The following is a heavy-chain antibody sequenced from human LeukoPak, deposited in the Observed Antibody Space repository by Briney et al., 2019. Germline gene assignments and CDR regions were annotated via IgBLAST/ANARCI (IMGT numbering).Heavy chain of an antibody. V-gene: IGHV4-34*01. J-gene: IGHJ4*02. CDR1: GGSFSGYY. CDR3: ARDYYDSSGQGVDY. Sequence: SETLSLTCAVYGGSFSGYYWSWIRQPPGKGLEWIGSIYYSGSTYYNPSLKSRVTISVDTSKNQFSLKLSSVTAADTAVYYCARDYYDSSGQGVDYWGQGTLVTVSS. D-gene: IGHD3-22*01. CDR2: IYYSGST.